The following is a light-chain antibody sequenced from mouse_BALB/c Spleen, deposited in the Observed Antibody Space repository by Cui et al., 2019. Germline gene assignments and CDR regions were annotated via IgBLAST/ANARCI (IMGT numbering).Light chain of an antibody. Sequence: QILLTHSTAIMSASPGETVTMTCSASSSVRYMHWYQQKPGSSPKSWIYDTSNLASGFPARFSGSGSGTSYSLIISSMEAEDAATYYCHQRSSYPWTFGGGTKLEIK. V-gene: IGKV4-69*01. CDR3: HQRSSYPWT. J-gene: IGKJ1*01. CDR2: DTS. CDR1: SSVRY.